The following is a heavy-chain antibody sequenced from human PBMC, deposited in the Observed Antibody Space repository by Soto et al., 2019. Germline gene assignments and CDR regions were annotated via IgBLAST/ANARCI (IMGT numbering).Heavy chain of an antibody. CDR2: INSDGSVS. CDR1: GFTFSNYW. J-gene: IGHJ6*03. V-gene: IGHV3-74*02. D-gene: IGHD2-15*01. CDR3: ARGDCVGGTCYSLAGSFYYYMDV. Sequence: ESGGGLVQPGGSLRLSCAASGFTFSNYWMSWVRQAPGKGLEWVSRINSDGSVSSHADSVKGRLTISRDNVKNTLYLHMDSRRAEDTAVYYCARGDCVGGTCYSLAGSFYYYMDVWGKGTTVTVFS.